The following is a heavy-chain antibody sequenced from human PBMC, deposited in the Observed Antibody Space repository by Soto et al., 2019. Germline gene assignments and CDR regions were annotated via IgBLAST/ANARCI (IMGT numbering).Heavy chain of an antibody. D-gene: IGHD4-4*01. Sequence: PSETLSLPCTVSGGSISGGNYFWSWIRQHPGKGLEWIGHILNTGSTYFNPSLKSRAAISVDTSKKQFLLKLTSVTAAATAVYYCARGNFDLSNHPFLDYWGQGTLVTVSS. CDR3: ARGNFDLSNHPFLDY. J-gene: IGHJ4*02. V-gene: IGHV4-31*03. CDR2: ILNTGST. CDR1: GGSISGGNYF.